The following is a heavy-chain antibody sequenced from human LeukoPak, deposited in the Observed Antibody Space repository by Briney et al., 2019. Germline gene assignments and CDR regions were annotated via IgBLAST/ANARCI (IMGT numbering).Heavy chain of an antibody. CDR3: ARTNYYDSSGYYSALDY. J-gene: IGHJ4*02. Sequence: GSSVKVSCKASGGTFSSYAISWVRQAPGQGLEWMGGIIPIFGTANYAQKFQGRVTITADESTSTAYMELSSLRSEDTAVYYCARTNYYDSSGYYSALDYWGQGTLVTVSS. V-gene: IGHV1-69*01. CDR1: GGTFSSYA. CDR2: IIPIFGTA. D-gene: IGHD3-22*01.